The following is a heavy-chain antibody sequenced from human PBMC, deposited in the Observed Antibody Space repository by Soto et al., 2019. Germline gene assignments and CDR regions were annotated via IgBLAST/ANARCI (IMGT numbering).Heavy chain of an antibody. CDR2: ISGSDDRT. CDR3: AKIEGASCYHYMGV. J-gene: IGHJ6*03. V-gene: IGHV3-23*01. D-gene: IGHD2-2*01. CDR1: GFTFSSQA. Sequence: GGSLRLSCAASGFTFSSQAMSWVRQAPGKGLEWVSVISGSDDRTYYADSVKGRFTISRDNSKNTLSLQINSLRAEDTAVYYCAKIEGASCYHYMGVWGKGTTVTVSS.